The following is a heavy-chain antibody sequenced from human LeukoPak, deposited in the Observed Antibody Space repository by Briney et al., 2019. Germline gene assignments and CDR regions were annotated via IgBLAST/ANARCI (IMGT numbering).Heavy chain of an antibody. CDR2: IVVGSGNT. CDR1: GFTFTSSA. J-gene: IGHJ4*02. CDR3: AADLNYYDSSGSGDY. D-gene: IGHD3-22*01. Sequence: TSVKVSCKASGFTFTSSAMQWVRQARGQRLEWIGWIVVGSGNTKYAQKFQERVTITRDMSTSTAYMELTSLRSEDTAVYYCAADLNYYDSSGSGDYWGQGTLVTVSS. V-gene: IGHV1-58*02.